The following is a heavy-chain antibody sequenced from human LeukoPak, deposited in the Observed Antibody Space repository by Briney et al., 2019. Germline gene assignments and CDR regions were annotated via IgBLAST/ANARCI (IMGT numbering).Heavy chain of an antibody. CDR1: GGSISSGNHY. J-gene: IGHJ5*02. D-gene: IGHD5-12*01. Sequence: PSETLSLTCNVSGGSISSGNHYWGYIRQPPGKGLEWIGSIYFAGNTYYNSSLKSRVIISVDTSKNQFSLKLSSVTAADTAVYYCARLSVARGGWFDPWGQGTLVTVSS. CDR2: IYFAGNT. V-gene: IGHV4-39*01. CDR3: ARLSVARGGWFDP.